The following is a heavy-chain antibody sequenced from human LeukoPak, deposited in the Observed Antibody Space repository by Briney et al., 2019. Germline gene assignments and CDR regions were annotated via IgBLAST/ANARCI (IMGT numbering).Heavy chain of an antibody. D-gene: IGHD1-26*01. CDR2: INPSGGST. CDR3: ARVLAPVGYVDY. CDR1: GYTFTSYY. Sequence: ASVKVSCKASGYTFTSYYMHWVRQAPGQGLEWMGIINPSGGSTSYAQKFQGRVTMTRDTSTSTVYMELSSLRSEDTAVHYCARVLAPVGYVDYWGQGTLVTVSS. V-gene: IGHV1-46*01. J-gene: IGHJ4*02.